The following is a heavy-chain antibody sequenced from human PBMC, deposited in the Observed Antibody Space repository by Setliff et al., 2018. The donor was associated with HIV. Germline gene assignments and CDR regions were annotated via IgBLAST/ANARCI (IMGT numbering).Heavy chain of an antibody. D-gene: IGHD1-26*01. V-gene: IGHV4-39*01. Sequence: SETLSLTCIVSGDSINSGSYYWGWIRQPPGKGLEWIGTIYNGGASHYNPSLKSRVTISVDKSKNQFSLKLTSVTAADTAVYYCARHQGGSYSPHYSFDYWGQGTL. CDR3: ARHQGGSYSPHYSFDY. CDR2: IYNGGAS. J-gene: IGHJ4*02. CDR1: GDSINSGSYY.